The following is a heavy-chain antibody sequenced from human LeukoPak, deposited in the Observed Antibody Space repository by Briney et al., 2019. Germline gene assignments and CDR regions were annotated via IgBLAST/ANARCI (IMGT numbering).Heavy chain of an antibody. V-gene: IGHV4-39*07. Sequence: SETLCLSCTVSGVSISSSSYYWGWIRQPPGKGLEWIGSIYYSGSTYYNPSLKSRVTISVDTSKNQFSLKLSSVTAADTAVYYCARHGSSGWYRYYGMDVWGQGTTVTVSS. CDR2: IYYSGST. CDR3: ARHGSSGWYRYYGMDV. D-gene: IGHD6-19*01. CDR1: GVSISSSSYY. J-gene: IGHJ6*02.